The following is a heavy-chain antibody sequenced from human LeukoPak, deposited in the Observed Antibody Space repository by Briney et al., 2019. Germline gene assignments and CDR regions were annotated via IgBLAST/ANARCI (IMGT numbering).Heavy chain of an antibody. J-gene: IGHJ4*02. V-gene: IGHV4-59*12. CDR1: GGSISSYY. D-gene: IGHD4-17*01. CDR3: AGGGDYDY. Sequence: SETLSLTCTVSGGSISSYYWSWIRQPPGKGLEWIGYIYYSGSTNYNPSLKSRVTISVDTSKNQFSLKLSSVTAADTAVYYCAGGGDYDYWGQGTLVTVSS. CDR2: IYYSGST.